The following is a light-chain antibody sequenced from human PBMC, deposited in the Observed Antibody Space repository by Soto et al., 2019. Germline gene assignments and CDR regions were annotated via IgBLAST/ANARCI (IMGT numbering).Light chain of an antibody. CDR3: QQYYRTPPT. J-gene: IGKJ3*01. Sequence: DIVMSQSPDSLAVSLGERATFNCKSSQSILHSSTNRNYLAWYQQKPGQPLRLLFYWASTWASGVPDRFSASGSATDFTLTISTLQAEDVAVYHCQQYYRTPPTFGPGTNVDI. CDR2: WAS. V-gene: IGKV4-1*01. CDR1: QSILHSSTNRNY.